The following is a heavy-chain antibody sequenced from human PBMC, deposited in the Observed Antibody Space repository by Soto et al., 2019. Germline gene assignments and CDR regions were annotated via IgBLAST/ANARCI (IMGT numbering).Heavy chain of an antibody. CDR3: ARDRVSRDWYQIYYYRMAV. D-gene: IGHD6-19*01. J-gene: IGHJ6*02. V-gene: IGHV3-33*01. CDR1: GFTFSSYG. Sequence: GGALRLSCAASGFTFSSYGMHWGRPAAGKGVEWVAVIWDDRSKKKYAGYVRGRFTISRDNSKNTLYLHMNSLRADDTSVDYCARDRVSRDWYQIYYYRMAVWGRGTTVTVSS. CDR2: IWDDRSKK.